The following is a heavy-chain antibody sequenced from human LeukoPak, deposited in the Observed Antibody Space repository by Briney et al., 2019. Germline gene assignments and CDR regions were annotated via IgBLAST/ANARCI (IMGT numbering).Heavy chain of an antibody. V-gene: IGHV3-23*01. D-gene: IGHD3-10*01. CDR2: ISGSGGST. CDR1: GFTLSSYA. Sequence: GGSLRLSCAASGFTLSSYAMSWVRQAPGKGLEWVSAISGSGGSTYYADSVKGRFTISRDNSKNTLYLQMNSLRAEDTAVYYCAKDQLLWFGELTSGSTFDYWGQGTLVTVSS. CDR3: AKDQLLWFGELTSGSTFDY. J-gene: IGHJ4*02.